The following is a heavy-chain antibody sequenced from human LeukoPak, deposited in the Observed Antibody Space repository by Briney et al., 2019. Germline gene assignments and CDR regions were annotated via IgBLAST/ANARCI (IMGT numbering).Heavy chain of an antibody. J-gene: IGHJ5*02. CDR3: ARWGSGYSSSRPAPAWFDP. Sequence: SQTLSLTCTVSGGSISSGGYYWSWIRQHPGKGLEWIGYIYYSGSTYYNPSLKSRVTISVDTSKNQFSLKLSSVTAADTAVYYCARWGSGYSSSRPAPAWFDPWGQGTLVTVSS. CDR2: IYYSGST. CDR1: GGSISSGGYY. V-gene: IGHV4-31*03. D-gene: IGHD6-13*01.